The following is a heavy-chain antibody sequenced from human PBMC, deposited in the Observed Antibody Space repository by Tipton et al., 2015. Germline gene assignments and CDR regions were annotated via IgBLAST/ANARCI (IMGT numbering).Heavy chain of an antibody. V-gene: IGHV4-39*01. D-gene: IGHD6-19*01. J-gene: IGHJ5*02. CDR3: ARRGRSGRWDWFDP. CDR1: GGSVSSGSYY. Sequence: TLSLTCTVSGGSVSSGSYYWSWIRQPPGKGLEWIGSFFYSGSTYYNPSLKSRVTISADTSKNQFSLKVTSVTAADTATYYCARRGRSGRWDWFDPWGHGTLVTVSS. CDR2: FFYSGST.